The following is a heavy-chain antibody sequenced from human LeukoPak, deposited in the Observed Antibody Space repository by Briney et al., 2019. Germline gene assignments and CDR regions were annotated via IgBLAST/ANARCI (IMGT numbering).Heavy chain of an antibody. V-gene: IGHV3-74*01. CDR3: ARADSSWANDY. J-gene: IGHJ4*02. Sequence: GGSLRLSCVASGFTFSSSWMYWVRQAPGKGLVWASRISSDGSSTTYADSVKGRSTISRDNAMNTLYLQMNSLRVEDTAVYYCARADSSWANDYWGQGTLVTVSS. D-gene: IGHD6-13*01. CDR2: ISSDGSST. CDR1: GFTFSSSW.